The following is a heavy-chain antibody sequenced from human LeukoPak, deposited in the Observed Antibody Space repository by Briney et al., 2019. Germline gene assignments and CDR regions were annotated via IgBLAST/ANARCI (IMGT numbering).Heavy chain of an antibody. Sequence: PSETLSLTCTVSGGSISSHYWSWLRQPPGKGLEWIGYIYYSGSTNYNSSLKSRVTISVDTSKNQFSLKLSSVTTADTAVYYCARGKGAYDFWSGYDDWGQGTLVTVSS. CDR2: IYYSGST. CDR3: ARGKGAYDFWSGYDD. V-gene: IGHV4-59*11. J-gene: IGHJ4*02. D-gene: IGHD3-3*01. CDR1: GGSISSHY.